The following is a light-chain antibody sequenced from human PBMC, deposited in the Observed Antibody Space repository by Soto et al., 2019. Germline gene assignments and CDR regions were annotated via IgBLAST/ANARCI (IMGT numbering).Light chain of an antibody. J-gene: IGLJ1*01. V-gene: IGLV2-14*01. Sequence: QSALTQPASVSGSPGQSITISCTGTSSDVGGYNYVSWYQQHPGKAPKLMIYDVSNRPSGVSNRFSGSKSGNTASLTTSGLQAEDDAYYYCSSYTSSSTGVFGTGTKLTVL. CDR2: DVS. CDR1: SSDVGGYNY. CDR3: SSYTSSSTGV.